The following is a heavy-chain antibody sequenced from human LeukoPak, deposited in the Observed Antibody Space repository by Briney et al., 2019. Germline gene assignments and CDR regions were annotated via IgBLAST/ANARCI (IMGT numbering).Heavy chain of an antibody. Sequence: PSETLSLTCTVSVGSTSSYYWSWIRQPPGKGLEWIGYIYTSGSTNYNPSLKSRVTISVDTSKNQFSLKLSSVTAADTAVYYCARRGCSSTSCYTEEWFDPWGQGTLVTVSS. J-gene: IGHJ5*02. CDR3: ARRGCSSTSCYTEEWFDP. V-gene: IGHV4-4*09. CDR2: IYTSGST. CDR1: VGSTSSYY. D-gene: IGHD2-2*02.